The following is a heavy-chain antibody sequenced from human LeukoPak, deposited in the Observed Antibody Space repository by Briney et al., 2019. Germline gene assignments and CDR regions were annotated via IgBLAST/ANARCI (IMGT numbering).Heavy chain of an antibody. CDR1: GFIFNNNA. Sequence: GGSLRLSCAASGFIFNNNAIHWVRQAPGKGLEWVAVISFDGRDKHHADSVKGRFTTSRDNSKHTLCLQMSSLRVEDTAMYYCARDLRKSADYYFDYWGQGTLVTVSS. CDR2: ISFDGRDK. J-gene: IGHJ4*02. D-gene: IGHD3/OR15-3a*01. V-gene: IGHV3-30*04. CDR3: ARDLRKSADYYFDY.